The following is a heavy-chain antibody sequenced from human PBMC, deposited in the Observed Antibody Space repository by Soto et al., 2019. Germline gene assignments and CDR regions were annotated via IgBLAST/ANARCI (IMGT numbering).Heavy chain of an antibody. J-gene: IGHJ4*02. V-gene: IGHV3-30*18. CDR3: AKDVETTAFDY. Sequence: GGSLRLSCAASGFTFSSYGMHWVRQAPGKGLEWVAVISYDGSNKYYADSVKGRFTISRDNSKNTLYLQMNSLRAEDTAVYYCAKDVETTAFDYWGQGTLVTVSS. CDR2: ISYDGSNK. D-gene: IGHD1-1*01. CDR1: GFTFSSYG.